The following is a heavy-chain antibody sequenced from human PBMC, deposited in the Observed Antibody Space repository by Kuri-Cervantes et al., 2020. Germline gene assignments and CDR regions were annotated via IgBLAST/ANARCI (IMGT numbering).Heavy chain of an antibody. CDR1: GYTFTSYG. CDR3: ARGFMVRGVYYYGMDV. CDR2: ISAYNGNT. Sequence: ASVKVSCKASGYTFTSYGISWVRQAPGQGLEWMGWISAYNGNTNYAQKLQGRVTMTTDTSTSTAYMELRSLRSDDTAVYYCARGFMVRGVYYYGMDVWGQGTTVTVSS. J-gene: IGHJ6*02. D-gene: IGHD3-10*01. V-gene: IGHV1-18*01.